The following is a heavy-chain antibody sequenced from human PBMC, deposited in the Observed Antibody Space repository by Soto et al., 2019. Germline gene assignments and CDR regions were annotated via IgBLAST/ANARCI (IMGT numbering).Heavy chain of an antibody. CDR2: IYYAGGT. V-gene: IGHV4-59*01. CDR3: ARDTSGHPPLYRFAP. CDR1: GDSISTYY. D-gene: IGHD1-1*01. Sequence: PSETLSLTCTVSGDSISTYYWHWIRLPPGKGLEWIGYIYYAGGTNYNPSLKSRVTISLDTSKNQFSLKLSSVTAADTAVYYCARDTSGHPPLYRFAPWCQGTLVT. J-gene: IGHJ5*02.